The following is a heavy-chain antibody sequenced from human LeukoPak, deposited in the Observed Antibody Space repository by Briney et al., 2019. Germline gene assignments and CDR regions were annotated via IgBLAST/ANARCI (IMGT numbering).Heavy chain of an antibody. Sequence: SETLSLTCAVSGGSISSSNWWSWVRQPPGKGLGWIGEIYHSGSTNYNPSLKSRVTISVDTSKNQFSLKLSSVTAADTAVYYCASGPDGNNFDYWGQGTLVTVSS. J-gene: IGHJ4*02. CDR3: ASGPDGNNFDY. CDR2: IYHSGST. V-gene: IGHV4-4*02. D-gene: IGHD5-24*01. CDR1: GGSISSSNW.